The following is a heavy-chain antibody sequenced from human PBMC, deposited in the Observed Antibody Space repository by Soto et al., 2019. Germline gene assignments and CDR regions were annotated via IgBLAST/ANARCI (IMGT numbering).Heavy chain of an antibody. CDR1: GFTFDDYA. D-gene: IGHD3-22*01. J-gene: IGHJ3*02. CDR3: AKDEYSGDSSGYDDAFDI. V-gene: IGHV3-9*01. Sequence: SVRLSCAASGFTFDDYAMHWVRKAPGKGREWVSGISWNSGSIGYADSVKGRFTISRDNAKNSLYLQMNSLRAEDTALYYCAKDEYSGDSSGYDDAFDIWGQGTMVTVSS. CDR2: ISWNSGSI.